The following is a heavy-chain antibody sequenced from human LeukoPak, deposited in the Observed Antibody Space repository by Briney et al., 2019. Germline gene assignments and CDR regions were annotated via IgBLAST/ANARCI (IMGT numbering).Heavy chain of an antibody. Sequence: AGGSLRLSCAASGSTFSSYGMHWVRQAPGQGLEWVALIGYDGTNEYYADSVKGRFTISRDNSKNTLYLQMKSLRAEDTAVYYCARDFYCSRTSCYAPSFDYWGQGTLVTVSS. CDR1: GSTFSSYG. CDR2: IGYDGTNE. D-gene: IGHD2-2*01. CDR3: ARDFYCSRTSCYAPSFDY. J-gene: IGHJ4*02. V-gene: IGHV3-33*01.